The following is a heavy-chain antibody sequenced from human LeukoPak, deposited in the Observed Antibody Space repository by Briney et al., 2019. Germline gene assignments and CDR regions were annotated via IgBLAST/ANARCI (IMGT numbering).Heavy chain of an antibody. CDR1: GGSVSSGSYY. Sequence: SETLSLTCTVSGGSVSSGSYYWSWIRQPAGKGLEWFGRIYTSGSTNYNPSLKSRVTISVDTSKNQFSLKLSSVTAADTAVYYCATGFTYGSGSYYLAPFDPWGQGTLVTVSS. J-gene: IGHJ5*02. CDR3: ATGFTYGSGSYYLAPFDP. D-gene: IGHD3-10*01. V-gene: IGHV4-61*02. CDR2: IYTSGST.